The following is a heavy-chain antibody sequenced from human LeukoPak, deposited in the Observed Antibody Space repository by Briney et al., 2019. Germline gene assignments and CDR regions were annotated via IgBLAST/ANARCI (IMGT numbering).Heavy chain of an antibody. J-gene: IGHJ5*02. Sequence: GASVKVSCKASGYTFTGFYMHWVRQAPGQGLEWMGWINPNSGGTNYAQKFQGRVTMTRDTSISTAYMELSRLRSDDTAVYYCARDDVYRSSTICRENWFDPWGQGTLVTVSS. CDR2: INPNSGGT. CDR3: ARDDVYRSSTICRENWFDP. V-gene: IGHV1-2*02. D-gene: IGHD2-2*01. CDR1: GYTFTGFY.